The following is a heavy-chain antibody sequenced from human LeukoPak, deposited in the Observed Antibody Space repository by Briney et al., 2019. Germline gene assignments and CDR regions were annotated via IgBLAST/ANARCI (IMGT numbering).Heavy chain of an antibody. CDR1: GFTFSSYS. CDR3: AREGEYGDYGSDY. CDR2: ISSSSSYI. J-gene: IGHJ4*02. D-gene: IGHD4-17*01. V-gene: IGHV3-21*01. Sequence: GGSLRLSCAASGFTFSSYSMNWVRQAPGKGLEWVSSISSSSSYIYYADSVKGRFTISRDNAKNSLYLQMNSLRAEDTAVYYCAREGEYGDYGSDYWGQGTLVTVSS.